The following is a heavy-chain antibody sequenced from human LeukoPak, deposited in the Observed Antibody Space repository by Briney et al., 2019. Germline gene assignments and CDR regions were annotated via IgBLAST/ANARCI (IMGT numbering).Heavy chain of an antibody. CDR2: IDHSGST. Sequence: SETLSLTCAVYGGSFSGYYWSWIRQPPGKGLEWIGEIDHSGSTNYNPSLKSRVTISVDTSKNQFSLKLSSVTAADTAVYYCARLGYSYVSAHFDYWGQGTLVTVSS. CDR3: ARLGYSYVSAHFDY. CDR1: GGSFSGYY. D-gene: IGHD5-18*01. J-gene: IGHJ4*02. V-gene: IGHV4-34*01.